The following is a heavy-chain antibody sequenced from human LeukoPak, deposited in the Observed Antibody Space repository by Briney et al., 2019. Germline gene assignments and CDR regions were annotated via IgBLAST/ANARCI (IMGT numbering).Heavy chain of an antibody. Sequence: GGSLRLSCAASGFTFSTYVMTWVRQAPGKGLEWVSAISRNGRNTYYADPVKGQFTVSRDNSQNTLYLQLNSLTADATAVYYCARDADPRPDSNNDIYFDCWGQGTLVTVSS. V-gene: IGHV3-23*01. CDR2: ISRNGRNT. CDR1: GFTFSTYV. J-gene: IGHJ4*02. D-gene: IGHD1-1*01. CDR3: ARDADPRPDSNNDIYFDC.